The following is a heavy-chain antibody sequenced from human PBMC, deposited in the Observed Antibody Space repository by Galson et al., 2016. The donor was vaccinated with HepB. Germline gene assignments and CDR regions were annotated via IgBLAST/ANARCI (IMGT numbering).Heavy chain of an antibody. D-gene: IGHD6-6*01. CDR2: ISPSSSTI. V-gene: IGHV3-48*01. CDR3: ARGLWGSSSPSLFDY. Sequence: SLRLSCAGSEFSFSSYSMSWVRQAPGKGLEWLSYISPSSSTIYYAASVQGRFTISRDNANNLLYLHMSSLRAEDTAMYFCARGLWGSSSPSLFDYWGQGTLVTMSS. CDR1: EFSFSSYS. J-gene: IGHJ4*02.